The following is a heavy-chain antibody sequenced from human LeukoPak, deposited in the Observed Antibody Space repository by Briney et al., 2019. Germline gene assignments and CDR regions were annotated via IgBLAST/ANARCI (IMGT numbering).Heavy chain of an antibody. D-gene: IGHD2-21*02. CDR2: MYYTGST. V-gene: IGHV4-59*03. CDR1: GGSIRSYY. J-gene: IGHJ4*02. Sequence: SETLSLTCTVSGGSIRSYYWTWIRQPQGKGLEGIGYMYYTGSTKYNPSLKSRVSISVDTSKNQFSLTLTSVTAADTAVYYCAAVVVSGTPYFDYWGQGTLVTVSS. CDR3: AAVVVSGTPYFDY.